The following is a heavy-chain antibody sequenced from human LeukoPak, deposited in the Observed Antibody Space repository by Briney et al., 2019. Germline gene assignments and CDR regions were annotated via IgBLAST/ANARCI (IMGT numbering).Heavy chain of an antibody. D-gene: IGHD2-21*01. Sequence: SVKVSCKASGGTFSSYAVSWVRQAPGQGLEWMGGIIPMFGIANYAQKFQGRVTMTRNTSISTAYMELSSLRSEDTAVYYCARHGGGDFVYYMDVWGKGTTVTVSS. CDR1: GGTFSSYA. CDR2: IIPMFGIA. V-gene: IGHV1-69*10. CDR3: ARHGGGDFVYYMDV. J-gene: IGHJ6*03.